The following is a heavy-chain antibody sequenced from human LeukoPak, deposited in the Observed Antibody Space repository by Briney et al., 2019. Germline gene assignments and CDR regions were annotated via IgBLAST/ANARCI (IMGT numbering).Heavy chain of an antibody. J-gene: IGHJ4*02. D-gene: IGHD5-18*01. V-gene: IGHV3-30*03. CDR2: ISYDGSNK. CDR3: ARRTYSYGLY. CDR1: GFTFSSYG. Sequence: PGGSLRLSCAASGFTFSSYGMHWVRQAPGKGLEWVAVISYDGSNKYYADSVKGRLTISRDNSKSTLYLQMNGLRVEDTAVYYCARRTYSYGLYWGQGTLVTVSS.